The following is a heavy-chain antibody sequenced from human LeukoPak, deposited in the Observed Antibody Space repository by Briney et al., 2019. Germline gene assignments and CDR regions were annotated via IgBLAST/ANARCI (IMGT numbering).Heavy chain of an antibody. V-gene: IGHV4-39*07. CDR2: IFYSGST. CDR3: ARGRGEGRGIALIRGVRAPSYNWFDP. D-gene: IGHD3-10*01. CDR1: GGSISSSSYF. J-gene: IGHJ5*02. Sequence: SETLSLTCTVSGGSISSSSYFWGWIRQPPWKGLEWIGSIFYSGSTYYSPSLKSRVTISVDTSKNQLSLKLTSVTAADTAVYYCARGRGEGRGIALIRGVRAPSYNWFDPWGHGTQVTVSS.